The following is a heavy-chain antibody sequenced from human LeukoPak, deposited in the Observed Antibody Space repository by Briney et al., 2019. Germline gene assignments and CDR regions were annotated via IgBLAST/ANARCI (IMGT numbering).Heavy chain of an antibody. CDR1: GFTVSSNC. V-gene: IGHV3-66*01. CDR2: IYSGGST. J-gene: IGHJ4*02. D-gene: IGHD5-12*01. CDR3: ARGDRYDCYSDY. Sequence: GGSLRLSCAASGFTVSSNCMSWVRQAPGKGVEWVSVIYSGGSTYYADSVKGRFTISRDNSKNTLYLQMNSLRAEHTAVYYCARGDRYDCYSDYWGQGTLVTVSS.